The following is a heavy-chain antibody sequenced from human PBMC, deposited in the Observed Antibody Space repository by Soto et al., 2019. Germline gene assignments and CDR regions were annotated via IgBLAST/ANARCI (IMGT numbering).Heavy chain of an antibody. CDR3: AKVQRDLIAVAGQGIFDY. Sequence: GGSLRLSCAASGFTFSSYAMSWVRQAPGKGLEWVSAISGSGGSTYYADSVKGRFTISRDNSKNTLYLQMNSLRAEDTAVYYCAKVQRDLIAVAGQGIFDYWGQGTLVTVSS. D-gene: IGHD6-19*01. CDR2: ISGSGGST. J-gene: IGHJ4*02. V-gene: IGHV3-23*01. CDR1: GFTFSSYA.